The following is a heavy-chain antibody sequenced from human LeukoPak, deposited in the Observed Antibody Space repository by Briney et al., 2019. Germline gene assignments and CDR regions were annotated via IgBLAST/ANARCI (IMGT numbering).Heavy chain of an antibody. V-gene: IGHV1-69*13. CDR2: IIPIFGTA. CDR1: GYTFSSYA. D-gene: IGHD3-10*01. Sequence: VASVKVSCKASGYTFSSYAISWLRQAPGQGLEWMGGIIPIFGTANYAQKFQGRVTITADESTSTAYMELSSLRSEDTAVFYCARGDYYGSPKVVAAWGQGTLVTVSS. J-gene: IGHJ5*02. CDR3: ARGDYYGSPKVVAA.